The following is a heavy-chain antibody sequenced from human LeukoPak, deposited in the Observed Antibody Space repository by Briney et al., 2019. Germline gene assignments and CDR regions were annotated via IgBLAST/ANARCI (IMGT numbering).Heavy chain of an antibody. CDR2: IKQDGSEQ. V-gene: IGHV3-7*05. CDR1: GFTFTTYW. CDR3: ERGEAWVFGY. Sequence: GGSLRLSCAAFGFTFTTYWMSWVRQAPGKGLEWVANIKQDGSEQYYVGSVKGRFTVSRDNAKNSLYLQMNSLRAEDTAVYYCERGEAWVFGYWGQGTLVTVSS. J-gene: IGHJ4*02. D-gene: IGHD1-26*01.